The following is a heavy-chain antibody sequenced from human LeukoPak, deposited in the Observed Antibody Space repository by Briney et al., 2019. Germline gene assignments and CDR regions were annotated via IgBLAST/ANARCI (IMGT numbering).Heavy chain of an antibody. Sequence: APVKVSCKASGYTFTSYYMHWVRQAPGQGLEWMGIINPGGGSTSYEQKFQGRVTMTRNTSISTAYMELSSLRSEDTAVYYCARGRGLTRYYYYGMDVWGQGTTVTVSS. V-gene: IGHV1-46*01. J-gene: IGHJ6*02. CDR3: ARGRGLTRYYYYGMDV. D-gene: IGHD3-10*01. CDR2: INPGGGST. CDR1: GYTFTSYY.